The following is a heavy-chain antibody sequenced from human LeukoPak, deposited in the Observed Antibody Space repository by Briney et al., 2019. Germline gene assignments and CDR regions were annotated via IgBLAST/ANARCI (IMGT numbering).Heavy chain of an antibody. Sequence: PSQTLSLTCTVSGGSISSGGYYWSWIRQRPGKGLEWIGYIYHSGSTYYNPSLKSRVTISVDTSKNQFSLKLSSVTAADTAVYYCAREGYSSSSRNFDYWGQGTLVTVSS. J-gene: IGHJ4*02. CDR3: AREGYSSSSRNFDY. CDR2: IYHSGST. CDR1: GGSISSGGYY. V-gene: IGHV4-31*03. D-gene: IGHD6-6*01.